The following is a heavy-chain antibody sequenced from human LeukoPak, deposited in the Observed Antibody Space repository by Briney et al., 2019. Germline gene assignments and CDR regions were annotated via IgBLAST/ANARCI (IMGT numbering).Heavy chain of an antibody. D-gene: IGHD3-16*01. CDR2: IYSGGST. Sequence: GGSLRLSCAASGFTVSSNYMSWVRQAPGKGLEWVSVIYSGGSTYYADSVKGRFTISRDNSKNTLYLQMNSLRAEDTAVYYCAREAWADTFRSGYYYMDVWGKGTTVTVSS. CDR1: GFTVSSNY. CDR3: AREAWADTFRSGYYYMDV. J-gene: IGHJ6*03. V-gene: IGHV3-53*01.